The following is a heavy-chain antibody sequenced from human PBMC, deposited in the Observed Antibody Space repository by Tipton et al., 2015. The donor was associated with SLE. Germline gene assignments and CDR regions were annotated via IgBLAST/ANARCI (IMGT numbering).Heavy chain of an antibody. D-gene: IGHD4-11*01. CDR1: GGSISSYF. CDR2: IYYRGST. V-gene: IGHV4-59*01. J-gene: IGHJ6*02. Sequence: TLSLTCTVSGGSISSYFWSWIRQSPGKGLEWIGYIYYRGSTSYNPSLKSRVSISLDTSKNQFALRLSSVTAADTGVYYCARTGAYSNFYYYYCMDVWGQGTTVTVSS. CDR3: ARTGAYSNFYYYYCMDV.